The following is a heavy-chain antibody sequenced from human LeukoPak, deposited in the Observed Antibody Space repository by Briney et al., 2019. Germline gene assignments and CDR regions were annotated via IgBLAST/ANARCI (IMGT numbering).Heavy chain of an antibody. J-gene: IGHJ4*02. CDR3: ARGLSIAARLDY. D-gene: IGHD6-6*01. Sequence: GGSLRLSCAASGFTFSSYAMTWVRQPPGKGLEWVAVIWYDGSNKYYADSVKGRFTISRDNSKNTLYLQMNSLRAEDTAVYYCARGLSIAARLDYWGQGTLVTVSS. CDR1: GFTFSSYA. V-gene: IGHV3-33*08. CDR2: IWYDGSNK.